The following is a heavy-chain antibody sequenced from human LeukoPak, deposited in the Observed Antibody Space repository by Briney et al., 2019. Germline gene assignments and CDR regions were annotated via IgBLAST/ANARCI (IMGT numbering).Heavy chain of an antibody. CDR2: IYYSGST. Sequence: PSETLSLTCSVSGGSINSGAYYWSWIRQPPGKGLEWIGYIYYSGSTYYNPSLKSRVTITVDTYKNQFSLKLSSVTAADTAVYYCARLNCSGGSCYSVDNWGQGTLVTVSS. CDR3: ARLNCSGGSCYSVDN. D-gene: IGHD2-15*01. V-gene: IGHV4-30-4*08. CDR1: GGSINSGAYY. J-gene: IGHJ4*02.